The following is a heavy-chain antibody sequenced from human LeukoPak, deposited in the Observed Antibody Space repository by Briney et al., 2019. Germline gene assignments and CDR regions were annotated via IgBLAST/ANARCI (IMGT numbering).Heavy chain of an antibody. J-gene: IGHJ3*02. V-gene: IGHV1-69*01. CDR2: IIPIFGTA. CDR3: ARRQSGIKNAFDI. Sequence: SVKVSCKASGGTFSSYAISWVRQATGQGLEWMGGIIPIFGTANYAQKFQGRVTITADESTSTAYMELSSLRSEDTAVYYCARRQSGIKNAFDIWGQGTMVTVSS. D-gene: IGHD1-26*01. CDR1: GGTFSSYA.